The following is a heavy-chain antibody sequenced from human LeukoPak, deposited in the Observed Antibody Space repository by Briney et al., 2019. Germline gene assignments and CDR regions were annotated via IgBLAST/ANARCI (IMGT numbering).Heavy chain of an antibody. CDR1: GFTFSSYS. Sequence: PGGSLRLSCAASGFTFSSYSMNWVRQAPGKGLEWVSSISSSSSSYDYEYYADSVKGRFTVSRDNTQNSLYLQMNNLRAEDTAVYFCARPRTNDYAGKFDYCGQGTLVTVSS. V-gene: IGHV3-21*01. J-gene: IGHJ4*02. D-gene: IGHD4-23*01. CDR2: ISSSSSSYDYE. CDR3: ARPRTNDYAGKFDY.